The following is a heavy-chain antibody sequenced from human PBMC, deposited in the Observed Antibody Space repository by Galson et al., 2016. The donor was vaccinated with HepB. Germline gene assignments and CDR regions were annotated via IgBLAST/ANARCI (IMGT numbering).Heavy chain of an antibody. Sequence: SVKVSCKASGYSFIGFYMHWVRQAPGQGLEWMGRINPNSGDTSYAQKFQGRVTLTRDTSISTAFMELTRLTSDDTAVYYCAKGWAGATNWGQGTLVTVSS. D-gene: IGHD1-26*01. CDR1: GYSFIGFY. CDR2: INPNSGDT. CDR3: AKGWAGATN. V-gene: IGHV1-2*06. J-gene: IGHJ4*02.